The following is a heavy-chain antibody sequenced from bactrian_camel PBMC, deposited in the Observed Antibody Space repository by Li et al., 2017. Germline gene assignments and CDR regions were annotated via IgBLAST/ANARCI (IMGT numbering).Heavy chain of an antibody. V-gene: IGHV3S31*01. Sequence: VQLVESGGGSVQAGGSLRLSCAVSGYIDGNRCMGWLRQAPGEEREGVAVIDTRSGGTLYADSVKGRFTISLDKAKNTLYLQMNSLKPEDTAMYYCAAGRTSTLVPARYSVWGQGTQVTVS. CDR1: GYIDGNRC. CDR3: AAGRTSTLVPARYSV. CDR2: IDTRSGGT. D-gene: IGHD4*01. J-gene: IGHJ4*01.